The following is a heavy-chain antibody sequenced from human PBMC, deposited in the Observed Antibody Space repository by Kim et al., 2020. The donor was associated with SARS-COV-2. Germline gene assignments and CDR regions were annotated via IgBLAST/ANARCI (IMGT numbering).Heavy chain of an antibody. V-gene: IGHV3-21*01. J-gene: IGHJ3*02. CDR3: AGAYCGGDCYPPDPFDI. D-gene: IGHD2-21*02. Sequence: GGSLRLSCAASGFTFSSYSMNWVRQAPGKGLEWVSSISSSSSYIYYADSVKGRFTISRDNAKNSLYLQMNSLRAEDTAVYYCAGAYCGGDCYPPDPFDIWCQGTMVTVSS. CDR2: ISSSSSYI. CDR1: GFTFSSYS.